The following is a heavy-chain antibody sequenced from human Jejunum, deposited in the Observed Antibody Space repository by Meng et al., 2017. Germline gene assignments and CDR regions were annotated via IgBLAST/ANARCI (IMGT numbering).Heavy chain of an antibody. J-gene: IGHJ4*02. CDR2: VIPVLDMA. Sequence: QVQLVQSGAEVKKPGSSVKVSCKASGGTFSNYTISWVRQAPGQGLEWMGRVIPVLDMANYAQKFQDRVTITADKSTSTAYMELSSLRSEDTATYYCARDRGATYSFDYWGQGTLVTVSS. CDR1: GGTFSNYT. D-gene: IGHD1-26*01. CDR3: ARDRGATYSFDY. V-gene: IGHV1-69*10.